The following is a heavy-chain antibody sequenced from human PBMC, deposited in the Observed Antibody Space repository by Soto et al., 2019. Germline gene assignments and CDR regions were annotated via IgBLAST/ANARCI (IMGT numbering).Heavy chain of an antibody. CDR3: ARGPLPVNEGPAAMYDFDYYYGMDV. CDR2: INPNSGGT. J-gene: IGHJ6*02. D-gene: IGHD2-2*01. CDR1: GYTFTGYY. V-gene: IGHV1-2*04. Sequence: QVQLVQSGAEVKKPGASVKVSCKASGYTFTGYYMHWVRQAPGQGLEWMGWINPNSGGTNYAQKFQGWVTMTRDTSISTAYMELSRLRSDDTAVYYCARGPLPVNEGPAAMYDFDYYYGMDVWGQGTTVTVSS.